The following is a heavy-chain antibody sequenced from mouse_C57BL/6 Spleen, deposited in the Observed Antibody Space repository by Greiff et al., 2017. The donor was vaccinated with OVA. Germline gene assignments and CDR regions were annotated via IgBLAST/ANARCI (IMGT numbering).Heavy chain of an antibody. CDR3: ARGAHYYGSSYYFDY. CDR2: IYPGDGDT. CDR1: GYAFSSSW. Sequence: QVQLKESGPELVKPGASVKISCKASGYAFSSSWMNWVKQRPGKGLEWIGRIYPGDGDTNYNGKFKGKATLTADKSSSTAYMQLSSLTSEDSAVYFCARGAHYYGSSYYFDYWGQGTTLTVSS. D-gene: IGHD1-1*01. V-gene: IGHV1-82*01. J-gene: IGHJ2*01.